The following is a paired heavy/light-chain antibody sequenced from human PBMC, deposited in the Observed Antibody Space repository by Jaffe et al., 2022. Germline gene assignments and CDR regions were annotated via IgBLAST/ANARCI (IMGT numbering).Light chain of an antibody. J-gene: IGKJ4*01. CDR2: GAS. Sequence: IVLTQSPGTLSLSPGERATLSCRATETVTKNYLAWYQQKPGQAPRLLIYGASSRATDIPDRFSGSGSGTDFTLTINRLEPEDFAVYYCQQTAHSPLTFGGGTRVEMK. V-gene: IGKV3-20*01. CDR3: QQTAHSPLT. CDR1: ETVTKNY.
Heavy chain of an antibody. J-gene: IGHJ4*02. Sequence: QVQLVESGGGVVQPGGSLRLSCAASGFSLDNNFMHWLRQTPGKGLEWVALMQRDGSDQYYADSVRGRFTISRDLSKNTLHLEMNSLRPEDTAVYYCAKGAGWVAAYWGQGTLVSVSS. V-gene: IGHV3-30*02. D-gene: IGHD2-15*01. CDR1: GFSLDNNF. CDR2: MQRDGSDQ. CDR3: AKGAGWVAAY.